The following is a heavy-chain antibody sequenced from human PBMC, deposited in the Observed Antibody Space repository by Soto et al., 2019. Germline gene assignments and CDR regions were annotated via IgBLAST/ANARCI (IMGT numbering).Heavy chain of an antibody. CDR2: IYHSGST. CDR3: ARGGNYDSSGYGYAEYFQH. D-gene: IGHD3-22*01. Sequence: SETLSLTCAVSGGSISSGGYSWSWIRQPPGKGLEWIGYIYHSGSTNYNPSLKSRVTISVDKSKNQFSLKLSSVTAADTAVYYCARGGNYDSSGYGYAEYFQHWGQGTLVTVSS. J-gene: IGHJ1*01. CDR1: GGSISSGGYS. V-gene: IGHV4-30-2*01.